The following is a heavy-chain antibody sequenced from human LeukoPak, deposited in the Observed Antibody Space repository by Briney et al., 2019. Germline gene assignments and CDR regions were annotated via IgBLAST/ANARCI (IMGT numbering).Heavy chain of an antibody. CDR2: IYYSGST. Sequence: SETLSLTCTVSGGSISSSSYYWGWIRQPPGKGLEWIGSIYYSGSTYYNPSLKSRVTISVDTSKNQFSLKLSSVTAADTAVYYCARHEPIEYYYGSGSYYKGGFDYWGQGTLVTVSS. V-gene: IGHV4-39*07. CDR1: GGSISSSSYY. CDR3: ARHEPIEYYYGSGSYYKGGFDY. D-gene: IGHD3-10*01. J-gene: IGHJ4*02.